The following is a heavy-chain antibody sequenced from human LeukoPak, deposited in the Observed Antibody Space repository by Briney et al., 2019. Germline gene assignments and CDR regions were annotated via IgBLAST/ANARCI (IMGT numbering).Heavy chain of an antibody. J-gene: IGHJ4*02. V-gene: IGHV4-34*01. CDR1: GGSFSGYY. CDR3: AREGGSYHQADY. CDR2: INHSGST. Sequence: SETLSLTCAVYGGSFSGYYWSWIRQPPGKGLEWIGEINHSGSTNYNPSLKSRVTISVDTSKNQFSLKLSSVTAADTAVYYCAREGGSYHQADYWGQGTLVTVSS. D-gene: IGHD1-26*01.